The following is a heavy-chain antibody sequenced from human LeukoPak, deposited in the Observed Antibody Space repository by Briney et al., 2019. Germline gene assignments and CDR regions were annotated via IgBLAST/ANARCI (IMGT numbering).Heavy chain of an antibody. J-gene: IGHJ3*02. CDR3: ASIPTFGGVIPENDAFDI. Sequence: GESLKISCKGSGYSFTSYWIGWVRQMPGKGLEWMGIIYPGDSDTRYSPSFQGQVTISADKSISTAYLQWSSLKASDTAMYYCASIPTFGGVIPENDAFDIWGQGTMVTVSS. CDR1: GYSFTSYW. D-gene: IGHD3-16*02. V-gene: IGHV5-51*01. CDR2: IYPGDSDT.